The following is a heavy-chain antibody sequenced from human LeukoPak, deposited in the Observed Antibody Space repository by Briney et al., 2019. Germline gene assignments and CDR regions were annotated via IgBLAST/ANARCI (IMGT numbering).Heavy chain of an antibody. CDR1: GFTFSSYG. J-gene: IGHJ4*02. Sequence: GGSLRLSCAASGFTFSSYGMHWVRQAPGKGLEWVAFIRYDGSNKYYADSVKGRFTISRDNSKNTLYLQVNSLRAEDTAVYYCAKDLLVGSGLWIQLCVQDYWGQGTLVTVSS. D-gene: IGHD5-18*01. V-gene: IGHV3-30*02. CDR2: IRYDGSNK. CDR3: AKDLLVGSGLWIQLCVQDY.